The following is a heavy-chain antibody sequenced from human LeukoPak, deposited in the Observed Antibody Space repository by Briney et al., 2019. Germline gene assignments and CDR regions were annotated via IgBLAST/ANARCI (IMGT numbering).Heavy chain of an antibody. CDR2: AYYRSKWYN. J-gene: IGHJ4*02. CDR3: ARALRYSSGWALDF. Sequence: SQTLSLTCAISGDSVSSNSAAWNWIRQSPSRGLEWLGRAYYRSKWYNDYAVSVKSRITINPDTSKNQFSLQLNSVTPEDTAVYYCARALRYSSGWALDFWGQGTLVTVSS. D-gene: IGHD6-19*01. V-gene: IGHV6-1*01. CDR1: GDSVSSNSAA.